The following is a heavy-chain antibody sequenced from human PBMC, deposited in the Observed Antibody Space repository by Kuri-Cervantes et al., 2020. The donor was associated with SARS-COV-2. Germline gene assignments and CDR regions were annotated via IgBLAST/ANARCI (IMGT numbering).Heavy chain of an antibody. CDR1: GSTFSSYS. J-gene: IGHJ4*02. CDR3: ARDVFPAYYYDSSGPTPGMW. Sequence: ASGSTFSSYSMNWVRQAPGQGLEWMGIINPSGGSTSYAQKFQGRVTMTRDTSTSTVYMELSSLRSEDTAVYYCARDVFPAYYYDSSGPTPGMWWGQGTLVTVSS. D-gene: IGHD3-22*01. CDR2: INPSGGST. V-gene: IGHV1-46*01.